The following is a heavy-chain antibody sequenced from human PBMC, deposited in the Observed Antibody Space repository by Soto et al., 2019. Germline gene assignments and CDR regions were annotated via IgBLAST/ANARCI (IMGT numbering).Heavy chain of an antibody. D-gene: IGHD3-10*01. CDR3: ARHQRELLSSFDY. Sequence: PSETLSLTCTVSGGSISSYYWSWIRQPPGKGLEWIGYIYYSGSTNYNPSLKSRVTISVDTSKNQFSLKLSSVTAADTAVYYCARHQRELLSSFDYWGQGTLVTVS. CDR2: IYYSGST. J-gene: IGHJ4*02. V-gene: IGHV4-59*08. CDR1: GGSISSYY.